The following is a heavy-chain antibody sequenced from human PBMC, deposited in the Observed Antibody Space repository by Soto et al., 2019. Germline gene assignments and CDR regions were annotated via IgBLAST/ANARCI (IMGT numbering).Heavy chain of an antibody. D-gene: IGHD2-21*02. CDR2: LSGSGGST. Sequence: SLRLSCASSGFTFSSYAMSWVRQAPGKGLEWVSALSGSGGSTYYADTVTGRFTISSDNSKNTLYLQMNSLRAEDTAVYYCAKDRVVVTATAFDYWGQGTLVTVSS. CDR1: GFTFSSYA. CDR3: AKDRVVVTATAFDY. J-gene: IGHJ4*02. V-gene: IGHV3-23*01.